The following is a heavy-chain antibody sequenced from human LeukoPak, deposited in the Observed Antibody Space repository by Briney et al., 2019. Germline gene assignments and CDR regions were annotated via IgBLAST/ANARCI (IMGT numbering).Heavy chain of an antibody. CDR3: ARTSFELGYCSGGSCYFGTLDP. D-gene: IGHD2-15*01. J-gene: IGHJ5*02. V-gene: IGHV4-59*08. Sequence: SETLSLTCSVSGGSISSSYWSWIRQPPGKGLEWIGYIYYSGNTNYNPSLGSRVTISVDTSKTQFSLKLSSVTAADTAVYYCARTSFELGYCSGGSCYFGTLDPWGQGTLVTVSS. CDR1: GGSISSSY. CDR2: IYYSGNT.